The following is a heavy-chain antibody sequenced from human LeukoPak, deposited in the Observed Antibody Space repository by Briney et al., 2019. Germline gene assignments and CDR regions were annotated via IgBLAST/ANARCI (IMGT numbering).Heavy chain of an antibody. Sequence: GASVKVSCKASGYTFTGYYMHWVRQAPGQGLEWMGWINPNSGGTNYAQKFQGRVTMTRDTSISTAYMELSRLRSDDTAVYYCARDRFLRTMDGSVWELLYSLDYWGQGTLVTVSS. J-gene: IGHJ4*02. V-gene: IGHV1-2*02. CDR1: GYTFTGYY. D-gene: IGHD1-26*01. CDR2: INPNSGGT. CDR3: ARDRFLRTMDGSVWELLYSLDY.